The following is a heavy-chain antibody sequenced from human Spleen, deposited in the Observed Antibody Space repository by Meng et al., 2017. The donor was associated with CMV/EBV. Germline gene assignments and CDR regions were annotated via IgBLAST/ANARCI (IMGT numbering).Heavy chain of an antibody. Sequence: VSCTASGFSFTGYYIHWVRQAPGQGLEWMGRIYPKTGATDYAQRFQGRVTMTRDTSISTAYMELSSLTSDDTAVYYCARALPGTFGYWGQGTLVTVSS. V-gene: IGHV1-2*06. CDR1: GFSFTGYY. J-gene: IGHJ4*02. D-gene: IGHD6-13*01. CDR3: ARALPGTFGY. CDR2: IYPKTGAT.